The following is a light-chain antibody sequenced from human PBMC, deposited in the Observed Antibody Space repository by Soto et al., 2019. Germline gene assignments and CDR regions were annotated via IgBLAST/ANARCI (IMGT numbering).Light chain of an antibody. Sequence: EIVLTQSPATLSLSPGERATLSCRASQSVSSYLAWYQQKPCQAPRLLIYGASSRATGIPDRFSGSGSGTDFTLTISSLEPEDSAVYFCQQYTGPPTTFGQGTRLEI. CDR2: GAS. CDR3: QQYTGPPTT. CDR1: QSVSSY. V-gene: IGKV3-11*01. J-gene: IGKJ5*01.